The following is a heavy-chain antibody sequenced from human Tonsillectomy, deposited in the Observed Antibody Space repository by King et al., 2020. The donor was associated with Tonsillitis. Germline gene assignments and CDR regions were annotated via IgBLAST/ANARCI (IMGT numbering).Heavy chain of an antibody. J-gene: IGHJ4*02. CDR1: GFTVSNNY. V-gene: IGHV3-53*01. D-gene: IGHD2-8*01. CDR3: ARGLSAE. CDR2: IYSGNNT. Sequence: DVQLVQSGGGLIQPGGSLRLSCAASGFTVSNNYMSWVRQAPGKGLEWVSIIYSGNNTYYTDSVRGRFTISRDKSKNTLYLQMNSLRAEDTAVYYCARGLSAEWGQGTLVTVSS.